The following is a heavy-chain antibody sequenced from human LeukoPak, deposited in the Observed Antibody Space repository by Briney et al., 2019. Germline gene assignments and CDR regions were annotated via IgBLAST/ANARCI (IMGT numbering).Heavy chain of an antibody. CDR1: GYTFTGYY. J-gene: IGHJ4*02. CDR3: AKEVHYYDSSDYFPLGY. D-gene: IGHD3-22*01. Sequence: ASVKVSCKASGYTFTGYYMHWVRQAPGQGLEWMGWINHNSGGTNYAQKFQGRVTMTRDTSIRTAYMELSRLTSDDTAVYYCAKEVHYYDSSDYFPLGYWGQGTLITVSS. V-gene: IGHV1-2*02. CDR2: INHNSGGT.